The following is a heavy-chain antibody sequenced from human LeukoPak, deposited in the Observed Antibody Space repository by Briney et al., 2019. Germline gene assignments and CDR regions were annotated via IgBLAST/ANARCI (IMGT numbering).Heavy chain of an antibody. CDR1: GFTFSSYG. J-gene: IGHJ4*02. Sequence: PGGSLRLSCAASGFTFSSYGMPWVRQAPGKGLEWVAVISYDGSNKYYADSVKGRFTISRDNSKNTLYLQMNSLRAEDTAVYYCAKTGGEEPRYFDYWGQGTLVTVSS. V-gene: IGHV3-30*18. CDR3: AKTGGEEPRYFDY. CDR2: ISYDGSNK. D-gene: IGHD3-16*01.